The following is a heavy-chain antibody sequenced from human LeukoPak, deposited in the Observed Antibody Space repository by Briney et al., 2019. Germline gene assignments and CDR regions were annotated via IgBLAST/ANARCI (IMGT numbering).Heavy chain of an antibody. J-gene: IGHJ5*02. CDR3: AREGEGYNPEGGWFDP. CDR1: GGSISSYY. CDR2: IYTSGST. D-gene: IGHD5-24*01. V-gene: IGHV4-4*07. Sequence: SETLSLTCTVSGGSISSYYRSWIRQPAGKGLEWIGRIYTSGSTNYNPSLKSRVTMSVDTSKNQFSLKLSSVTAADTAVYYCAREGEGYNPEGGWFDPWGQGTLVTVSS.